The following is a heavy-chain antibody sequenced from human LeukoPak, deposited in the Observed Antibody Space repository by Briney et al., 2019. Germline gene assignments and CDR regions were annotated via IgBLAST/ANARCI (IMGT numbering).Heavy chain of an antibody. D-gene: IGHD1-7*01. CDR1: GFTLSSYA. Sequence: GGSLRLSCAGSGFTLSSYAMSWVRQAPGKGLEWASGISGSGGGTYYADSVKGRFSISRDISKNTLYLQMNSLRAEDTAIYYCAKDGKTRNWNYFQAKPVYWGQGTLVTVSS. J-gene: IGHJ4*02. V-gene: IGHV3-23*01. CDR2: ISGSGGGT. CDR3: AKDGKTRNWNYFQAKPVY.